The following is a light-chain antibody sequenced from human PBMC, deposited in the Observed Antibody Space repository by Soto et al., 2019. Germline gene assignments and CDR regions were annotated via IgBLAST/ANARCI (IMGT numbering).Light chain of an antibody. V-gene: IGKV3-20*01. CDR2: GAS. CDR1: QSVSRSY. Sequence: ELVLTQSPGTLSLSPWERATLSCRASQSVSRSYLAGYQQKPGQAPRLRISGASSRATGIPDRFRGSGSGTVFTLTISRLEPEVFAVYYCQQYGSSPYTFGQGTELEIK. CDR3: QQYGSSPYT. J-gene: IGKJ2*01.